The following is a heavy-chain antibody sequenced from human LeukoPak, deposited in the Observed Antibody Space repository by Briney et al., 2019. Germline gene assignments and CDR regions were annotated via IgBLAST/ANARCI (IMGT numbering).Heavy chain of an antibody. CDR3: ASAGIAVAGTFNFDY. V-gene: IGHV5-51*01. CDR1: GYSFTSYW. CDR2: IYPGDSDT. Sequence: GESLKISCKGSGYSFTSYWIGWVRQMPGKGLEWMGIIYPGDSDTRYSPSFQGQVTISADKSISTAYLQWSSLKASDTAMYYRASAGIAVAGTFNFDYWGQGTLVTVSS. D-gene: IGHD6-19*01. J-gene: IGHJ4*02.